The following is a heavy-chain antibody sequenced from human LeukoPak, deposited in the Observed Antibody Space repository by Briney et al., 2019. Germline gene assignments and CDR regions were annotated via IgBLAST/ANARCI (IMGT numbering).Heavy chain of an antibody. CDR1: GFTFSSYE. Sequence: GGSLRLSCAASGFTFSSYEMNWVRQAPGKGLEWVSAVSGSGGSTYYADSVKGRFTISRANSKNTLYLQMNSLRAEDTAVYYCAVCSGWFERVFDYWGQGTLVTVSS. D-gene: IGHD6-19*01. CDR3: AVCSGWFERVFDY. J-gene: IGHJ4*02. CDR2: VSGSGGST. V-gene: IGHV3-23*01.